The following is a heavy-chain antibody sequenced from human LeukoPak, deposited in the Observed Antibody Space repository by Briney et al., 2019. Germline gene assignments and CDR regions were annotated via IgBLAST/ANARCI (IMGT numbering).Heavy chain of an antibody. CDR3: ARSSIVVVPAAMPGAFDI. V-gene: IGHV4-59*01. Sequence: PSETLSLTCTVSGGSISSYYGSWIRQPPGKGLEWIGYIYYSGSTNDNPSLKSRVTISVDTSKNQFSLKLSSVPAADTAVYYCARSSIVVVPAAMPGAFDIWGQGTMVTVSS. D-gene: IGHD2-2*01. J-gene: IGHJ3*02. CDR1: GGSISSYY. CDR2: IYYSGST.